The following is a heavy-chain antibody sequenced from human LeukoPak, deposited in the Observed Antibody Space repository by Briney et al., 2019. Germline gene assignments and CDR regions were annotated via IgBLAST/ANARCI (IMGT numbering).Heavy chain of an antibody. CDR2: ISSSSSTI. D-gene: IGHD3-3*01. Sequence: PGGSLRLSCAASELTFSNYEMHWVRQAPGKGLDWVSYISSSSSTIYYADSVKGRFTISRDNAKNSLYLQMNSLTAEDTAIYYCARGRYDFWSGPRAYYFDYWGQGTLVTVSS. CDR1: ELTFSNYE. V-gene: IGHV3-48*03. J-gene: IGHJ4*02. CDR3: ARGRYDFWSGPRAYYFDY.